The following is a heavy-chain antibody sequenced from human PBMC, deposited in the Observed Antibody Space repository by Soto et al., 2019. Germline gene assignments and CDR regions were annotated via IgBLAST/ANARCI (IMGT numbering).Heavy chain of an antibody. J-gene: IGHJ6*02. V-gene: IGHV3-23*01. CDR3: AKDPGLDYGDYLYYYYGMDV. D-gene: IGHD4-17*01. CDR1: GLTFNSYA. Sequence: GWSMRLSCAASGLTFNSYAMSGVRQAPGKGLEWVSAISGSGGSTYYADSVKGRFTIPRDNSKNTLYLQMNSLRAEDTAVYYCAKDPGLDYGDYLYYYYGMDVWGQGTTVTVSS. CDR2: ISGSGGST.